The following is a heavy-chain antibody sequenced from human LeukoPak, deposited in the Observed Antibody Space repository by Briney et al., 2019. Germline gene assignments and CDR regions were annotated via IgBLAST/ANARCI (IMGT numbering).Heavy chain of an antibody. CDR2: IHYSGST. J-gene: IGHJ4*02. V-gene: IGHV4-59*01. CDR1: GGSISSYY. D-gene: IGHD6-19*01. CDR3: ARDSGSSGWLPWGY. Sequence: SEPLSLTCTVSGGSISSYYWSWIRQPPGKGLEWIGYIHYSGSTNYNPSLKSRVTISVDTSKNQFSLKLSSVTAADTAVYYCARDSGSSGWLPWGYWGQGTLVTVSS.